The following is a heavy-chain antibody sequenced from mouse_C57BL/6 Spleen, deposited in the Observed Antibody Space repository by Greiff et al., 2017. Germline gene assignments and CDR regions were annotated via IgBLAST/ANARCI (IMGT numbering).Heavy chain of an antibody. CDR2: IYPRSGNT. J-gene: IGHJ1*03. Sequence: QVQLQQSGAELARPGASVKLSCKASGYTFTSYGISWVKQRTGQGLEWIGEIYPRSGNTYYNEKLKGKATLTADKSSSTAYMELRSLTSEDSAVYFCARRGGTSYFDVWGTGTTVTVSS. D-gene: IGHD4-1*01. V-gene: IGHV1-81*01. CDR3: ARRGGTSYFDV. CDR1: GYTFTSYG.